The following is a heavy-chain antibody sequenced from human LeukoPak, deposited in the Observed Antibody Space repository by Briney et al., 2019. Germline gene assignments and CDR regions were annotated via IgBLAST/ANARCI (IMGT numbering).Heavy chain of an antibody. CDR1: GGSISSSRYY. J-gene: IGHJ4*02. V-gene: IGHV4-39*01. Sequence: SETLSLTCTVSGGSISSSRYYWGWIRQPPGKGLEWIGSIYHSGSTYFNPSLKSRVTTSVDTSKNQFSLKVNSVTAADTAVYYCVRHSYTGSSWFFDYWGQGTLVTVSS. D-gene: IGHD1-26*01. CDR3: VRHSYTGSSWFFDY. CDR2: IYHSGST.